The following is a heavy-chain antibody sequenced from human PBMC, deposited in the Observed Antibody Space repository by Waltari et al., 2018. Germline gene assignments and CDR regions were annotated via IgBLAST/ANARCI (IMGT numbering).Heavy chain of an antibody. Sequence: QVQLVQSGAEVKKPGSSVKVSCKASGGTFSSYAISWVRQAPGQVLEWMGESIPILGIANYAQKFQGRVTITADESTSTAYMELSSLRSEDTAVYYCASEGRNWFDPWGQGTLVTVSS. CDR1: GGTFSSYA. V-gene: IGHV1-69*04. CDR3: ASEGRNWFDP. J-gene: IGHJ5*02. CDR2: SIPILGIA.